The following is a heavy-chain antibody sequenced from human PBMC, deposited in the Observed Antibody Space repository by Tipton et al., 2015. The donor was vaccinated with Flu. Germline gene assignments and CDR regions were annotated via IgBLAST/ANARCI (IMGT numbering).Heavy chain of an antibody. CDR3: ARTRGGYCTSSSCYADYFDY. V-gene: IGHV3-7*01. CDR2: INQGGSEK. D-gene: IGHD2-2*01. CDR1: GFTFSDHY. Sequence: SLRLSCVASGFTFSDHYMDWVRQAPGKGLEWVANINQGGSEKYYVDSVKGRFTISRDNAKNSLHLQMNSLRAEDTAVYYCARTRGGYCTSSSCYADYFDYWGQGTLVIVSS. J-gene: IGHJ4*02.